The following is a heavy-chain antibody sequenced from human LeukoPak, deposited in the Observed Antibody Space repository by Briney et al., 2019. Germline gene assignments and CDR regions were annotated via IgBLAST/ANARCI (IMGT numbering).Heavy chain of an antibody. J-gene: IGHJ6*03. CDR3: ARVGSSSAHYYYYYMDV. Sequence: VALVKVSCKASGYTFTSYDINWVRQATGQGLEWMGWMNPNSGNTGYAQKFQGRVTMTRNTSISTAYMELSSLRSEDTAVYYCARVGSSSAHYYYYYMDVWGKGTTVTVSS. D-gene: IGHD6-6*01. CDR1: GYTFTSYD. CDR2: MNPNSGNT. V-gene: IGHV1-8*01.